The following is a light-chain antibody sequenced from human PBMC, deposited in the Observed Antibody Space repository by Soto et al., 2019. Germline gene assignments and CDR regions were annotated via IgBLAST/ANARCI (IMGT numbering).Light chain of an antibody. J-gene: IGKJ4*01. CDR3: QQRGSWPRALT. Sequence: EIVMTQSPATLSVSPGERATLSGSASQTVSSNYLVWYQQKPGQVPRLLIYDASRRATGIPDRFSGSGSGTDFTLTISRLEPEDFAVYYCQQRGSWPRALTFGGGTKVDIK. CDR1: QTVSSNY. V-gene: IGKV3D-20*02. CDR2: DAS.